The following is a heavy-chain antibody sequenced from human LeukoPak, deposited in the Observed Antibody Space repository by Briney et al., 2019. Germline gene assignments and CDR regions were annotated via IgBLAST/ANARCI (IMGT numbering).Heavy chain of an antibody. D-gene: IGHD4-17*01. CDR3: ARDARDYAKDY. Sequence: SETLSLTCTVSGGSISSYYWSWIRQPPGKELEWIGYIYYSGSTNYNPSLKSRVTISVDTSKNQFSLKLSSVTAADTAVYYCARDARDYAKDYWGQGTLVTVSS. J-gene: IGHJ4*02. CDR1: GGSISSYY. V-gene: IGHV4-59*01. CDR2: IYYSGST.